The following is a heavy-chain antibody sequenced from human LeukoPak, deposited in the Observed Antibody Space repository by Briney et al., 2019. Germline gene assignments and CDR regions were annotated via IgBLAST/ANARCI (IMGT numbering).Heavy chain of an antibody. Sequence: SETLSLTCTVSGGSISSSSYYWSWIRQPAGKGLEWIGRIYTSGNTNYNPSLKSRVTMSVDTSKNQFSLKLNSVTAADTAVYYCARDSGYDLTWGQGTLVTVSS. V-gene: IGHV4-61*02. J-gene: IGHJ5*02. D-gene: IGHD5-12*01. CDR2: IYTSGNT. CDR1: GGSISSSSYY. CDR3: ARDSGYDLT.